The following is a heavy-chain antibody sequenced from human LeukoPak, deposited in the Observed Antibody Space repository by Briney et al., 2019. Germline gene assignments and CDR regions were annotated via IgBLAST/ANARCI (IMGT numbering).Heavy chain of an antibody. D-gene: IGHD3-10*01. J-gene: IGHJ5*02. Sequence: PQTLSLTCTVSGGSISSGDYYWSWIRQPPGKGLEWIGYIYYSGSTYYNPSLKSRVTISVDTSKNQFSLKLSSVTAADTAVYYCARDLGEQTNWFDPWGQGTLVTVSS. CDR3: ARDLGEQTNWFDP. CDR1: GGSISSGDYY. V-gene: IGHV4-30-4*01. CDR2: IYYSGST.